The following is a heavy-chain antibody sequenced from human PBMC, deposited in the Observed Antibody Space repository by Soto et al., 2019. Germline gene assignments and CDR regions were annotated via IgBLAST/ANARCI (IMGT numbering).Heavy chain of an antibody. Sequence: QVQLQQWGAGLLKPSETLSLTCAVYGKSLSGYYWSWIRQPPGKALEWIGEINHSGNTNYNPSLKSRVTLSVATSKNQHFLRLSSVTAAETAMYYCASHHVRGRTIAGAAEFWGHGTLVTVAS. CDR3: ASHHVRGRTIAGAAEF. CDR1: GKSLSGYY. CDR2: INHSGNT. J-gene: IGHJ4*01. V-gene: IGHV4-34*01. D-gene: IGHD1-26*01.